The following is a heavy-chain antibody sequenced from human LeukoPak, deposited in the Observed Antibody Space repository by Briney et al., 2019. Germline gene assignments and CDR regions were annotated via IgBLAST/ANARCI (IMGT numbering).Heavy chain of an antibody. V-gene: IGHV3-33*01. J-gene: IGHJ4*02. Sequence: GGSLRLSCAASGFTFSSYGTHWVRQAPGKGLEWVAVIWYDGSNKYYADSVKGRFTISRDNSKNTLYLQMNSLGAEDTAVYYCARDRYSGEGFDYWGQGTLVTVSS. D-gene: IGHD3-10*01. CDR2: IWYDGSNK. CDR3: ARDRYSGEGFDY. CDR1: GFTFSSYG.